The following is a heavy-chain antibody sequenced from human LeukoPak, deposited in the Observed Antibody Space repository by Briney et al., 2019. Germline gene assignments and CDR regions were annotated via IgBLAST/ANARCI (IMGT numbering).Heavy chain of an antibody. Sequence: PSETLSLTCTVSGGSISSYYWSWIRQPAGKGLEWIGRIYTSGSTYYNPSLKSRVTISVDTSKNQFSLKLSSVTAADTAVYYCARDYGSGSYYPLGYWGQGTLVTVSS. CDR2: IYTSGST. CDR1: GGSISSYY. CDR3: ARDYGSGSYYPLGY. D-gene: IGHD3-10*01. V-gene: IGHV4-4*07. J-gene: IGHJ4*02.